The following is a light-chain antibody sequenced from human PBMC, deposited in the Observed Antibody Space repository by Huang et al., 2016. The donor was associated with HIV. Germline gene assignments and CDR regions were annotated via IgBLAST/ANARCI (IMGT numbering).Light chain of an antibody. CDR3: MQALQTPRT. J-gene: IGKJ4*01. Sequence: DIVMTQSPLSLPVTPGEPASISCRSSQSLLHSDGYNYLDWYLQRPGQSPQLLIYLVSNRASRVPDRFSGSGSGTDFTLKISRLEAEDVGVYYCMQALQTPRTFGGGTKVEIK. V-gene: IGKV2-28*01. CDR1: QSLLHSDGYNY. CDR2: LVS.